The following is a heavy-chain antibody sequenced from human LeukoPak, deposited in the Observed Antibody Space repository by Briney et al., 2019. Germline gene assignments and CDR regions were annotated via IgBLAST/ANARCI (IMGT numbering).Heavy chain of an antibody. D-gene: IGHD2-15*01. V-gene: IGHV3-23*01. CDR2: ISGSGGST. J-gene: IGHJ4*02. CDR1: GFTFSSYA. CDR3: AKARSGGSWNFDY. Sequence: GGSLRPSCAASGFTFSSYAMSWVRQAPGKGLEWVSAISGSGGSTYYADSVKGRFTISRDNSKNTLYLQMNSLRAEDTAVYYCAKARSGGSWNFDYWGQGTLVTVSS.